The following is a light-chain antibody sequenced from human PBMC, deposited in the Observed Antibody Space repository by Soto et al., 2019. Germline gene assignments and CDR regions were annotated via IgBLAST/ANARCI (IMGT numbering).Light chain of an antibody. CDR2: DVS. J-gene: IGLJ1*01. CDR1: NNDIGADKF. CDR3: TSFTTNLAFV. V-gene: IGLV2-14*03. Sequence: QSALTQPASASGSPGQSITITCTGSNNDIGADKFVSWYQQHPGEAPKLIIFDVSNRPSRVSHRFSGSKSGNTASLTISRLQPEDESDYYCTSFTTNLAFVFGTGTKLTVL.